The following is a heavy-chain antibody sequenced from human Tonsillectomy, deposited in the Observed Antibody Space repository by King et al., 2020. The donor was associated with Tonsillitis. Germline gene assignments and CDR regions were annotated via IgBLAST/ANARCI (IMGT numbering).Heavy chain of an antibody. CDR2: IYYSGST. CDR3: AREDNYYFDY. V-gene: IGHV4-59*01. D-gene: IGHD1-1*01. J-gene: IGHJ4*02. Sequence: HVQLQESGPGLVKPSETLSLTCTVSGGSISRYYWSWIRQPPGKGLEWIGYIYYSGSTNYNPSLKSRVNISVDTSKNQFSLKLSSVTAADTAVYYCAREDNYYFDYWGQGTLVTVSS. CDR1: GGSISRYY.